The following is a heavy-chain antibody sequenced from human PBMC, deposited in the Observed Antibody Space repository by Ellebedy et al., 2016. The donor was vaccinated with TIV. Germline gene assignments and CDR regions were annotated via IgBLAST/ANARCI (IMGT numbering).Heavy chain of an antibody. V-gene: IGHV3-74*01. Sequence: GESLKISCTTSGFIFSGHYMNWVRQVPGEGLVWVSRISRDGRTTDYAGSVKGRFPISRDDAKNTVYLHMNSLRDEDTAVYYCVREASIGGTVFFDHWGQGALVTVSS. CDR1: GFIFSGHY. J-gene: IGHJ4*02. CDR3: VREASIGGTVFFDH. CDR2: ISRDGRTT. D-gene: IGHD1-7*01.